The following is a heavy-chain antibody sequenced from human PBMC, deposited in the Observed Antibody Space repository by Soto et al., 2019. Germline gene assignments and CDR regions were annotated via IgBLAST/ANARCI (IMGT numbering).Heavy chain of an antibody. D-gene: IGHD3-3*01. J-gene: IGHJ6*02. CDR2: IYYSGST. Sequence: QVQLQESGPGLVKPSETLSLTCTVSGGSISSYHWSWIRQPPGKGLEWIGYIYYSGSTNYNPSLKRRVTISVDTSKNQFSLKLSSVTAADTAVYYCARYTAIFGVEYYYGMDVWGQGTTVTVSS. CDR3: ARYTAIFGVEYYYGMDV. V-gene: IGHV4-59*01. CDR1: GGSISSYH.